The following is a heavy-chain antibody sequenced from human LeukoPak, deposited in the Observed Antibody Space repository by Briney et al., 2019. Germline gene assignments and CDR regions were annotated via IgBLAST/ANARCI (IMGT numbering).Heavy chain of an antibody. D-gene: IGHD3-9*01. J-gene: IGHJ4*02. CDR1: GGSFSGYY. CDR3: ARVPYYDILTGYLQSFDY. CDR2: INHSGST. V-gene: IGHV4-34*01. Sequence: TSETLSLTCAVYGGSFSGYYWSWIRQPPGKGLEWLGEINHSGSTNYNPSLKSPVTISVDTSKNQFSLKLSSVTAADTAVYYCARVPYYDILTGYLQSFDYWGQGTLVTVSS.